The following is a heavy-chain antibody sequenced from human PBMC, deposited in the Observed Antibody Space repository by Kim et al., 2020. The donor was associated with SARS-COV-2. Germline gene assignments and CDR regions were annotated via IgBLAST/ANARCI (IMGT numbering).Heavy chain of an antibody. CDR2: IYHSGST. D-gene: IGHD3-22*01. V-gene: IGHV4-38-2*02. Sequence: SETLSLTCTVSGYSISSGYYWGWIRQPPGKGLEWIGSIYHSGSTYYNPSLKSRVTISVDTSKNQFSLKLSSVTAADTAVYYCARFDTYYYDSSGLAYYFDYWGQGTLVTVSS. CDR3: ARFDTYYYDSSGLAYYFDY. J-gene: IGHJ4*02. CDR1: GYSISSGYY.